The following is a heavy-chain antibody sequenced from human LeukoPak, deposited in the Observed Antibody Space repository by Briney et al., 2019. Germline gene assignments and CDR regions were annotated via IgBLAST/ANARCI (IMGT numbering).Heavy chain of an antibody. D-gene: IGHD2-15*01. CDR3: AKDREYCSGGSCYYDY. CDR1: GFTFSSYA. V-gene: IGHV3-23*01. J-gene: IGHJ4*02. Sequence: GGSLRLSCTASGFTFSSYAMSWVRQAPGKGLEWVSAISGSGGSTYYADSVKARFTISRDNSKNTLYLQMNSLRAEDTAVYYCAKDREYCSGGSCYYDYWGQGTLVTVSS. CDR2: ISGSGGST.